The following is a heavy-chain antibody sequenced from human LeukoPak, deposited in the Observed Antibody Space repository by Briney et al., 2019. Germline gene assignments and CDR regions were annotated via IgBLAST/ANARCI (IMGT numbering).Heavy chain of an antibody. V-gene: IGHV4-34*01. CDR1: GGSFSGYY. Sequence: SETLSLTCAVYGGSFSGYYWSWLRQPPGKGLEWIGEINHSGSTNYNPSLKSRGTISVDTSKNQFSLKLSSVTAADTAVYYCASPTVDYFYGEWGQGTLVTVSS. D-gene: IGHD2/OR15-2a*01. J-gene: IGHJ4*02. CDR3: ASPTVDYFYGE. CDR2: INHSGST.